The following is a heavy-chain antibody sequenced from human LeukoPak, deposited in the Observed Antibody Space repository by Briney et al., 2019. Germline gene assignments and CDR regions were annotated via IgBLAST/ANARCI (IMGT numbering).Heavy chain of an antibody. CDR1: GYTFTGYY. Sequence: GASVKVSCKASGYTFTGYYMHWVRQAPGQGLEWIGWINPNSGGTNYAQKFQGRVTMTRDTSISTAYMELSRLRSDDTAVYYCARVRGGLVVPAAILNHWGQGTLVTVSS. V-gene: IGHV1-2*02. D-gene: IGHD2-2*02. CDR2: INPNSGGT. CDR3: ARVRGGLVVPAAILNH. J-gene: IGHJ5*02.